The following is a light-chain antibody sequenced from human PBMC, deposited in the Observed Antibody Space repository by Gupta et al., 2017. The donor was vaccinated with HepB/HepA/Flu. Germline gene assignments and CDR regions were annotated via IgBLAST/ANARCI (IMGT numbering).Light chain of an antibody. CDR3: QQSFSTPLT. V-gene: IGKV1-39*01. J-gene: IGKJ4*01. CDR1: QTIGSS. CDR2: GTT. Sequence: DIQMTQSPSSLSASVGDRVTITCRASQTIGSSLNWFQQKPGTAPKLLIYGTTNLQSGVPLRFSGSASGTDFTLTISTLQPEDFAIYYCQQSFSTPLTFGGGTKVEIK.